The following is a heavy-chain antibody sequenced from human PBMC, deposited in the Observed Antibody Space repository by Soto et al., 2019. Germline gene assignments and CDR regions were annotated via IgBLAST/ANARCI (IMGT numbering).Heavy chain of an antibody. CDR2: IYYSGST. V-gene: IGHV4-59*01. CDR1: GGSISSYY. Sequence: SETLSLTCTVSGGSISSYYWSWIRQPPGKGLEWIGYIYYSGSTNYNPSLKSRVTISVDTSKNQFSLKLSSVTAADTAVYYCARDAVTIFGVDIFDYWGQGTLVTRLL. J-gene: IGHJ4*02. CDR3: ARDAVTIFGVDIFDY. D-gene: IGHD3-3*01.